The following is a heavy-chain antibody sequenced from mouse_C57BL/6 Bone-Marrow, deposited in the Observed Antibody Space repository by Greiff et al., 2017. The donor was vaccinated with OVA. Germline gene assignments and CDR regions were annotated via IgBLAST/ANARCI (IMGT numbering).Heavy chain of an antibody. D-gene: IGHD1-1*01. CDR1: GYTFTNYW. CDR2: IYPGGGYT. V-gene: IGHV1-63*01. J-gene: IGHJ4*01. CDR3: GYGSSPSYAMDY. Sequence: VQVVESGAELVRPGTSVKMSCKASGYTFTNYWIGWAKQRPGHGLEWIGDIYPGGGYTNYNEKFKGKATLTADKSSSTAYMQFSSLTSEDSAIYYCGYGSSPSYAMDYWGQGTSVTVSS.